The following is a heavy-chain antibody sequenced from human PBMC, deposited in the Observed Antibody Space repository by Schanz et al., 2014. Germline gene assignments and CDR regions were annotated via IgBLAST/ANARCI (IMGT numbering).Heavy chain of an antibody. V-gene: IGHV3-23*01. CDR1: GFTFSSYA. D-gene: IGHD2-2*01. Sequence: DVQLLESGGGLVQPGGSLRLSCAASGFTFSSYAMHWVRQAPGKGLEWVSALSGSGGSTYYADSVKGRFTISRDNSKNTLYLQMNSLRAEDTAVFYCAKDSTHIDIVLVPTAIDYWGQGTLVTVSS. CDR2: LSGSGGST. J-gene: IGHJ4*02. CDR3: AKDSTHIDIVLVPTAIDY.